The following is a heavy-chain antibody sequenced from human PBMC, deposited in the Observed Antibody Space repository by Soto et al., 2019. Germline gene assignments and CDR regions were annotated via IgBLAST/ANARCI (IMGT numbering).Heavy chain of an antibody. V-gene: IGHV4-30-4*01. CDR3: ASMKDTAMAPYDY. CDR2: IYYSGST. D-gene: IGHD5-18*01. J-gene: IGHJ4*02. CDR1: GGSISSGDYY. Sequence: SETLSLTCTVSGGSISSGDYYWSWIRQPPGKGLEWIGYIYYSGSTYYNPSLKSRVTISVDTSKNQFYLKLSSVTAADTAVYYCASMKDTAMAPYDYWGQGTMVTVSS.